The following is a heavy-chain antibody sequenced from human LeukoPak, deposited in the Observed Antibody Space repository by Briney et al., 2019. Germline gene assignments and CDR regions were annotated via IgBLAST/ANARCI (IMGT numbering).Heavy chain of an antibody. D-gene: IGHD6-13*01. CDR2: IYYSGST. V-gene: IGHV4-39*07. J-gene: IGHJ4*02. CDR3: ARGAVYSSSWYEDYFDY. CDR1: GGSISSSSYY. Sequence: PSETLSLTCTVSGGSISSSSYYRGWIRQPPGKGLEWIGSIYYSGSTYYNPSLKSRVTISVDTSKNQFSLKLSSVTAADTAVYYCARGAVYSSSWYEDYFDYWGQGTLVTVSS.